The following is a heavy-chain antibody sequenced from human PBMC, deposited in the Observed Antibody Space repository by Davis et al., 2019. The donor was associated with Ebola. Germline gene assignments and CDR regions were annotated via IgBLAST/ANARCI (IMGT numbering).Heavy chain of an antibody. CDR2: IKSDGSST. V-gene: IGHV3-74*01. J-gene: IGHJ3*02. CDR3: AKTRSYDAFDI. D-gene: IGHD1-26*01. Sequence: HTGGSLRLSCAASGFTFSSYWMHWVRQAPGKGLVWVSRIKSDGSSTSYADSVKGRFTISRDNSKNTLYLQMNSLRAEDTAVYYCAKTRSYDAFDIWGQGTMVTVSS. CDR1: GFTFSSYW.